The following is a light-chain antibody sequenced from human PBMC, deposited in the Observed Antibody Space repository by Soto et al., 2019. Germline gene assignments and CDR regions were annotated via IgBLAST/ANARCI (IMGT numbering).Light chain of an antibody. CDR3: SSYTSSSTLLYV. CDR1: SSDVGGYDY. Sequence: QSALAQPASVSGSPGQSITISCTATSSDVGGYDYVSWYQQHPGKAPKLMIYEVSNRPSGVSNRFSGSKSGNTASLTISGLQAEDEADYYCSSYTSSSTLLYVFGTGTKLTVL. CDR2: EVS. J-gene: IGLJ1*01. V-gene: IGLV2-14*01.